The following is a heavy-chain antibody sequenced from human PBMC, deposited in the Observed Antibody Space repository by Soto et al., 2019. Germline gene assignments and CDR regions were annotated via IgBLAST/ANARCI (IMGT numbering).Heavy chain of an antibody. J-gene: IGHJ3*02. V-gene: IGHV4-31*03. CDR2: IYCSGST. CDR1: GGSISSGGYY. D-gene: IGHD3-22*01. Sequence: QLQLQESGPGLVKPSQTLSLTCTVSGGSISSGGYYWGWIRQHPGKGLEWIGYIYCSGSTYYNPSIKSRVTISVDTSKNQLSLKLSSVTAADTAVYYCARDQNSSGFNYALDIWGQGTMVTVSS. CDR3: ARDQNSSGFNYALDI.